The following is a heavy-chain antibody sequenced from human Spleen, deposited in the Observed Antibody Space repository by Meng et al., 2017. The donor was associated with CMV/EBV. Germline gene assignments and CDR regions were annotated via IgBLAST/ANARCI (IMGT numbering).Heavy chain of an antibody. J-gene: IGHJ6*02. V-gene: IGHV1-24*01. D-gene: IGHD6-19*01. Sequence: ASVKVSCKVSGYIFTEFSRHWVRQAPGKGLEWMGGFDPENGETIYAQKFQGRVTMTRDTSTSTVYMELSSLRSEDTAVYYCARVADYGMDVWGQGTTVTVSS. CDR2: FDPENGET. CDR3: ARVADYGMDV. CDR1: GYIFTEFS.